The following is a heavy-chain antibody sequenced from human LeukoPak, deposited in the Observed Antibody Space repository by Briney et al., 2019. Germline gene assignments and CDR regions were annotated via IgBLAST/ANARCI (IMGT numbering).Heavy chain of an antibody. D-gene: IGHD3-22*01. Sequence: GGSLRLSCAASGFTVSSNYMSWVRQAPGKGLEWVSVIYSGGSTYYADSVKGRFTISRDNSKNTLYLQMNSLRAEDTAVYYCAREVTMKGNAFDIWGQGTMVTVSS. CDR2: IYSGGST. J-gene: IGHJ3*02. CDR1: GFTVSSNY. V-gene: IGHV3-66*01. CDR3: AREVTMKGNAFDI.